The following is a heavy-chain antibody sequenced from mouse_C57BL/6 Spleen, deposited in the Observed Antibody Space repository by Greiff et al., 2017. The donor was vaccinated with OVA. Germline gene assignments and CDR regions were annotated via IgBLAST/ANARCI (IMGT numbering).Heavy chain of an antibody. V-gene: IGHV1-72*01. Sequence: VQLQQSGAELVKPGASVKLSCKASGYTFTSYWMHWVKQRPGRGLEWIGRIDPNSGGTKYNEKFKSKATLTVDKPSSTAYMQLSSLTSEDSAVYYCARTLLWSPYYFDYWGQGTTLTVSS. J-gene: IGHJ2*01. CDR3: ARTLLWSPYYFDY. CDR2: IDPNSGGT. D-gene: IGHD2-1*01. CDR1: GYTFTSYW.